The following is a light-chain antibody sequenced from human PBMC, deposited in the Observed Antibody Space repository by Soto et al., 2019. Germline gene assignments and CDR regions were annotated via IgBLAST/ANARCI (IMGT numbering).Light chain of an antibody. CDR1: SSDVGGYNL. J-gene: IGLJ1*01. V-gene: IGLV2-23*03. CDR2: DGY. CDR3: CSYEGHSTFV. Sequence: QSALTQPASVSGSPGQSITISCTGTSSDVGGYNLVSWYQQHPGQAPKVVIYDGYKRPSGISYRFSASKPGNTASLTISGLRTEDEADYYCCSYEGHSTFVFGSGTKVS.